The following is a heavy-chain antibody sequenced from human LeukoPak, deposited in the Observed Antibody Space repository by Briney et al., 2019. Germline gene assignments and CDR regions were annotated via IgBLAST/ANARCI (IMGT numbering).Heavy chain of an antibody. Sequence: GGSLRLSCAASGFTFSSYWMSWVRQAPGKGLEWVANIKQDGSEKYYVDSVKGRFTISRDNAKNSLYLQMNSLRAEDTAVYYCARDSPGVVPAAIVDGMDVWGKGTTVTVSS. CDR2: IKQDGSEK. V-gene: IGHV3-7*03. D-gene: IGHD2-2*02. CDR3: ARDSPGVVPAAIVDGMDV. CDR1: GFTFSSYW. J-gene: IGHJ6*04.